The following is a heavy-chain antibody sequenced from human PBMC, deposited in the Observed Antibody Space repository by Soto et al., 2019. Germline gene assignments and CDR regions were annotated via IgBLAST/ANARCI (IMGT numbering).Heavy chain of an antibody. D-gene: IGHD6-19*01. Sequence: GGSLRLSCAASGFTFSNYAMNWVRQAPGKGLEWVAVISYDGSNKYYADSVKGRFTISRDNSKNTLYLQMNSLRAEDTAVYYCARDLEVAVAGAWGQGTLVTVSS. J-gene: IGHJ5*02. CDR3: ARDLEVAVAGA. CDR1: GFTFSNYA. CDR2: ISYDGSNK. V-gene: IGHV3-30-3*01.